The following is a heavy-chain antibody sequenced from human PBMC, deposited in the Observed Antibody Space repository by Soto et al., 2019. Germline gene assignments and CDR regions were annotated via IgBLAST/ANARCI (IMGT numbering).Heavy chain of an antibody. CDR2: IDNSGST. V-gene: IGHV4-31*03. CDR1: GASVSTGVYY. D-gene: IGHD3-10*02. CDR3: AGAVSDFDVRRYRTSYFDQ. J-gene: IGHJ4*02. Sequence: SETLSLTCTVSGASVSTGVYYWTWIRQHPXKGLEWIGYIDNSGSTYYNPSLTGRVDISVDTSKNEFSLNLQSLTAADTAFYYCAGAVSDFDVRRYRTSYFDQWGQGILVTVCS.